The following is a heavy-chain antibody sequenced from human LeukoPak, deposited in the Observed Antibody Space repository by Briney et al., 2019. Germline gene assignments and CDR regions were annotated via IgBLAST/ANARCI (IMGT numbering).Heavy chain of an antibody. Sequence: GGSLRLSCAASGFTFSSYAMSWVRQAPGKGLEWVSAISGSGGSTYYADSVKGRFTISRDNSKNTLYLQMNSLRAEDTAVYYCARSGAKSRVPGDIWGQGTMVTVSP. CDR2: ISGSGGST. J-gene: IGHJ3*02. D-gene: IGHD1-26*01. CDR1: GFTFSSYA. V-gene: IGHV3-23*01. CDR3: ARSGAKSRVPGDI.